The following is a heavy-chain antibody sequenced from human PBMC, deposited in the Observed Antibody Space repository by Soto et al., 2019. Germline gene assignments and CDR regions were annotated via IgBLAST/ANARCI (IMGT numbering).Heavy chain of an antibody. J-gene: IGHJ6*02. V-gene: IGHV4-59*01. CDR1: GGSISSYY. CDR2: IYYSGST. CDR3: ARDFSPNCGGDCYRRYYYYGMDV. D-gene: IGHD2-21*02. Sequence: PSETLSLTCTVSGGSISSYYWSWIRQPPGKGLEWIGYIYYSGSTNYNPSLNSRVTISVDTSKNQFSLKLSSVTAADTAVYYCARDFSPNCGGDCYRRYYYYGMDVWGQGTTVTVSS.